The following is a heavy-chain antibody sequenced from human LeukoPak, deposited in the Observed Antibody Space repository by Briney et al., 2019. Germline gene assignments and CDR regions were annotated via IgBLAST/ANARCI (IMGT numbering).Heavy chain of an antibody. Sequence: GGSLRLSCAASGFTFSSYGMHWVRQAPGKGLEWVAVIWYDGSNEYYADSVKGRFTISRDNSKNTLYLQMNSLRAEDTAVYYCARQAAAGTEGYYYYGMDVWGKGTTVTVSS. J-gene: IGHJ6*04. CDR1: GFTFSSYG. CDR2: IWYDGSNE. V-gene: IGHV3-33*01. D-gene: IGHD6-13*01. CDR3: ARQAAAGTEGYYYYGMDV.